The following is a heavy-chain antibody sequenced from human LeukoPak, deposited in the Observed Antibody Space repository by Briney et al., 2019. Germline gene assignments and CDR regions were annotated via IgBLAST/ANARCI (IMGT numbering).Heavy chain of an antibody. V-gene: IGHV3-30*19. CDR1: GFTFRTYA. CDR2: ITYDGSKI. Sequence: GGSLRLSCAASGFTFRTYAMHWVRQALGKGLEWVAFITYDGSKIYYADFVKGRFTISRDNSKNTLYLQMISLRTEDTAVYYCAREISGIVVVPAANDYWGQGTLVTVSS. D-gene: IGHD2-2*01. J-gene: IGHJ4*02. CDR3: AREISGIVVVPAANDY.